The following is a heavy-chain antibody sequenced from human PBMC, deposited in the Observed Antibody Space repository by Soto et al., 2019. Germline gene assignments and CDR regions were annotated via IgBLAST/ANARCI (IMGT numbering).Heavy chain of an antibody. CDR1: GFTFNNYA. Sequence: QVQLVESGGGVVQPGRSLRLSCAASGFTFNNYAMHWVRQAPGKGLEWVAVIWSDGKKQNYAESVKGRFTISRDNSKNTLHLQMISLRAEDTAVYYCVRGGVTVVRAPFGYWGQGSLVTVSS. CDR3: VRGGVTVVRAPFGY. CDR2: IWSDGKKQ. D-gene: IGHD3-10*01. J-gene: IGHJ4*02. V-gene: IGHV3-33*01.